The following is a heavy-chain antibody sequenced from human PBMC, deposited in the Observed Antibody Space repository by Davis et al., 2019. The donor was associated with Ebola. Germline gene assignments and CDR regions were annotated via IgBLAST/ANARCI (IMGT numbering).Heavy chain of an antibody. J-gene: IGHJ5*02. CDR3: VREMAIAARGWFDP. CDR1: GFTFSTYW. CDR2: IKQDGSEK. D-gene: IGHD6-6*01. V-gene: IGHV3-7*03. Sequence: GGSLRLSCAASGFTFSTYWMSWVRQAPGKGLEWVAGIKQDGSEKYYVDSVKGRFSISRDNAKNSLFLQMNSLRAEDTAVYYCVREMAIAARGWFDPWGQGTLVTVSS.